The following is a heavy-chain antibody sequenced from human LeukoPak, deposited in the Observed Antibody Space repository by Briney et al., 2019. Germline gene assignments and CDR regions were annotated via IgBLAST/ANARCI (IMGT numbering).Heavy chain of an antibody. CDR3: ARETPIAAAGTNFDY. J-gene: IGHJ4*02. V-gene: IGHV7-4-1*02. Sequence: ASVKVSCKASGYTFTSYDINWVRQAPGQGLEWMGWINTNTGNPTYAQGFTGRFVFSLDTSVSTAYLQISSLKAEDTAVYYCARETPIAAAGTNFDYWGQGTLVTVSS. D-gene: IGHD6-13*01. CDR1: GYTFTSYD. CDR2: INTNTGNP.